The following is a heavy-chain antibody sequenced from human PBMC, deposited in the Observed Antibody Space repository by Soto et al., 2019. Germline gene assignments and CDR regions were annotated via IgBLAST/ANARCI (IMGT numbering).Heavy chain of an antibody. V-gene: IGHV4-30-2*01. CDR1: GGSISSGGYS. CDR3: ARVHDSSGYYGKKDAFDI. D-gene: IGHD3-22*01. Sequence: QLQLQESGSGLVKPSQTLSLTCAVSGGSISSGGYSWSWIRQPPGKGLEWIGYIYHSGSTYYNPSLKSRVTISVDRSKNQFSLKLSSVTAADTAVYYCARVHDSSGYYGKKDAFDIWGQGTMVTISS. J-gene: IGHJ3*02. CDR2: IYHSGST.